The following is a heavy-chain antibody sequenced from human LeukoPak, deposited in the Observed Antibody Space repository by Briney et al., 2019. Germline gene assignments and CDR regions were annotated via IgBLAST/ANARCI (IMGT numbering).Heavy chain of an antibody. D-gene: IGHD5-12*01. CDR1: GGSISSGGYY. J-gene: IGHJ6*03. V-gene: IGHV4-31*03. CDR2: IYYSGST. CDR3: ARVLGSGYDSYYYYMDV. Sequence: SETLSLTCTVSGGSISSGGYYWSWIRQHPGKGLEWIGYIYYSGSTYYNPSLKSRVTISVDTSKNQFSLKLSSVTAADTAVYYCARVLGSGYDSYYYYMDVWGKGTTVTVSS.